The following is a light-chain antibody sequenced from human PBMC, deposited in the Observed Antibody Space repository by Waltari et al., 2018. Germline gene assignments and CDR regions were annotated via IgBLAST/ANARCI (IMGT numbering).Light chain of an antibody. CDR1: QSVGRS. J-gene: IGKJ1*01. V-gene: IGKV3-20*01. CDR2: GAS. Sequence: EIVLTQSPGTLSLSPGDSATLSGRASQSVGRSLAWYQQKPGQAPRLLIYGASIRATGIPDRFSGGGSGTDFSLTISRLESEDFAAYHCQHYVSLPVTFGQGTKVEIK. CDR3: QHYVSLPVT.